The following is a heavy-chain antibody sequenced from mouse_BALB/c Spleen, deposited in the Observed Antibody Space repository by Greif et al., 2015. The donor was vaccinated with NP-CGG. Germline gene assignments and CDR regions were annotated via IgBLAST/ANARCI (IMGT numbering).Heavy chain of an antibody. J-gene: IGHJ3*01. CDR1: GFTFSSFG. CDR3: ARPYDYDGFAY. V-gene: IGHV5-17*02. CDR2: ISSGSSTI. Sequence: EVKLVESGGGLVQPGGSRKLSCAASGFTFSSFGMHWVRQAPEKGLEWVAYISSGSSTIYYADTVKGRFTISRGNPKNTLFLQMTSLRSEDTAMYYCARPYDYDGFAYWGQGTLVTVSA. D-gene: IGHD2-4*01.